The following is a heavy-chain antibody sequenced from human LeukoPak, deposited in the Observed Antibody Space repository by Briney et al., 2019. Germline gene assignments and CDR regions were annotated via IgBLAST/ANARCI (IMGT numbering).Heavy chain of an antibody. D-gene: IGHD3-16*01. J-gene: IGHJ6*02. CDR2: INPNSGGT. V-gene: IGHV1-2*02. CDR3: ARDQTVWGSSDYYGMDV. CDR1: GYTFTGYY. Sequence: GASVKVSCKASGYTFTGYYMHWVRQAPGQGLEWMGWINPNSGGTNYAQKFQGRVTMTRDTSISTAYMELSRLRSDDTAVYYCARDQTVWGSSDYYGMDVWGQGTTVTVSS.